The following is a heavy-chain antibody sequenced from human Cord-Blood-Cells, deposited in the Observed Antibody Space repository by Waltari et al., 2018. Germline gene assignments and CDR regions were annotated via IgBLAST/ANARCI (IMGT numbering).Heavy chain of an antibody. CDR3: TRADGMITFGGVIVADY. Sequence: EVQLVESGGGLVKPGRSLRLSCTASGFTFGDYAMSWFRQAPGKGLEWVGFIRSKAYGGTTEYAASVKGRFTISRDDSKSIAYQQMNSLKTEDTAVYYCTRADGMITFGGVIVADYWGQGTLVTVSS. CDR2: IRSKAYGGTT. CDR1: GFTFGDYA. V-gene: IGHV3-49*05. J-gene: IGHJ4*02. D-gene: IGHD3-16*02.